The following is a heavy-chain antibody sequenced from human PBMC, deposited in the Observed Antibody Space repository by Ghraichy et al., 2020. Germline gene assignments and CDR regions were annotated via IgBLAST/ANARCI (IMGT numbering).Heavy chain of an antibody. Sequence: MERIIPNSGGTFYAQKFQGRVTMTRDPSISTAYLELSSLRSDETAVYYCATLGGYPAYQPMDGWGQGTTVTLSS. V-gene: IGHV1-2*06. CDR2: IIPNSGGT. D-gene: IGHD2-2*01. CDR3: ATLGGYPAYQPMDG. J-gene: IGHJ6*01.